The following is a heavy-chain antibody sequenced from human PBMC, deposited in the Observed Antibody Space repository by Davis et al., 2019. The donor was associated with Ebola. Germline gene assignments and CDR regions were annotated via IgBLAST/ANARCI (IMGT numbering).Heavy chain of an antibody. D-gene: IGHD5-18*01. V-gene: IGHV3-48*02. CDR3: ARDPDTTMAPDAFDI. CDR1: GFTFSSYN. Sequence: GESLKISCAASGFTFSSYNMNWVRQAPGKGLEWVSYISSSSSTIYYADSVKGRFTISRDNVKNSLYLQMNSLRDEDTAVYYCARDPDTTMAPDAFDIWGQGTVVTVS. CDR2: ISSSSSTI. J-gene: IGHJ3*02.